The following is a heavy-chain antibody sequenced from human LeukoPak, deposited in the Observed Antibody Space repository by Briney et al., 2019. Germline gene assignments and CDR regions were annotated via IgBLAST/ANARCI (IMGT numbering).Heavy chain of an antibody. V-gene: IGHV4-38-2*02. D-gene: IGHD6-13*01. CDR3: ARVRAAAGTFGLFDP. CDR1: GYSISSGYY. J-gene: IGHJ5*02. CDR2: IYHSGST. Sequence: SGTLSLTCTVSGYSISSGYYWGWIRQPPGKGLEWIGSIYHSGSTYYNPSLKSRVTISVDTSKNQFSLKLSSVTAADTAVYYCARVRAAAGTFGLFDPWGQGTLVTVSS.